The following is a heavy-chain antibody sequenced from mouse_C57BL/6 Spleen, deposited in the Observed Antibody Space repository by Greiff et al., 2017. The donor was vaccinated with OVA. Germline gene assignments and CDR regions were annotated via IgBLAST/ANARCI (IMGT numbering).Heavy chain of an antibody. J-gene: IGHJ2*01. Sequence: EVQLQESGPGLVKPSQSLSLTCSVTGYSITSGYYWNWIRQFPGNKLEWMGYISYDGSNNYNPSLKNRISITRDTSKNQFFLKLNSVTTEDTATYYCARGYDYDEVYYFDYWGQGTTLTVSS. CDR3: ARGYDYDEVYYFDY. CDR2: ISYDGSN. D-gene: IGHD2-4*01. V-gene: IGHV3-6*01. CDR1: GYSITSGYY.